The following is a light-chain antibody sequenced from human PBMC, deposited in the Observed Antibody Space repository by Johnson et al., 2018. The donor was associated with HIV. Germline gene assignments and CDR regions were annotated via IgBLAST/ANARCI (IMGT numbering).Light chain of an antibody. V-gene: IGLV1-51*01. CDR3: GTWVSSLSTGF. CDR1: SSNIGNNY. J-gene: IGLJ1*01. CDR2: DNN. Sequence: QSVLTQPPSVSAAPGQKVTISCSGSSSNIGNNYVSWYQQLPGTAPKLLIYDNNKRPSGIPDRFSGSKSGPSATLGITGLQTGAEADYYCGTWVSSLSTGFFGTGTKVTGL.